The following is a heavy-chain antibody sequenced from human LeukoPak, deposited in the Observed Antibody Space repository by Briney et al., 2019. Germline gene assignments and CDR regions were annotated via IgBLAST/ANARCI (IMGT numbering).Heavy chain of an antibody. CDR3: ARGKLRWYLGH. CDR1: GGTFSSYA. D-gene: IGHD4-23*01. CDR2: IIPIFGTA. Sequence: GSSVKVSCKASGGTFSSYAISWVRQAPGQGLEWMGGIIPIFGTANYAQKFQGRVTVTADKSTSTACMELSSLRSEDTAVYYCARGKLRWYLGHWGQGTLVTVSS. V-gene: IGHV1-69*06. J-gene: IGHJ4*02.